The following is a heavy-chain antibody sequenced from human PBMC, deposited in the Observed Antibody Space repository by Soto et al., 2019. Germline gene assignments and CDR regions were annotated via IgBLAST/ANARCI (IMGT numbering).Heavy chain of an antibody. Sequence: GGSLRLSCAASGFTFSSYGMHWVRQAPGKGLEWVAVIWYDGSNKYYADSVKGRFTISRDNSKNTLYLQMNSLRAEDTAVYYCARESGIAYSETQFDPWGQGTLVTVSS. J-gene: IGHJ5*02. D-gene: IGHD1-26*01. CDR2: IWYDGSNK. CDR1: GFTFSSYG. CDR3: ARESGIAYSETQFDP. V-gene: IGHV3-33*01.